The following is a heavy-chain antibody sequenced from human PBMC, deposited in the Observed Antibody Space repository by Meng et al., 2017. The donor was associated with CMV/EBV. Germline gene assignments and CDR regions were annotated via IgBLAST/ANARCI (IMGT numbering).Heavy chain of an antibody. CDR2: IYYSGTT. CDR3: ARVGIYCSGTSGDMWEGDS. V-gene: IGHV4-39*02. CDR1: GDSITNSAYY. Sequence: SETLSLTCTISGDSITNSAYYWGWIRQPPGKGLEWIGNIYYSGTTYYTPSLKSRVTISIDTSENHFSLRLSSVTAADTAVYYCARVGIYCSGTSGDMWEGDSWGQGTLVTVSS. D-gene: IGHD2-2*01. J-gene: IGHJ4*02.